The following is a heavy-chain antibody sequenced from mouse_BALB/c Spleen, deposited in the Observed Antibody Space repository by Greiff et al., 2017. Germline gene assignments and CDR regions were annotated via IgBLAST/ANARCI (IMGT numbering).Heavy chain of an antibody. CDR3: ARDLLRLQFAY. CDR2: INPSSGYT. J-gene: IGHJ3*01. D-gene: IGHD1-2*01. V-gene: IGHV1-4*01. Sequence: VQLQQSGAELARPGASVKMSCKASGYTFTSYTMHWVKQRPGQGLEWIGYINPSSGYTNYNQKFKDKATLTADKSSSTAYMQLSSLTSEDSAVYYCARDLLRLQFAYWGQGTLVTVSA. CDR1: GYTFTSYT.